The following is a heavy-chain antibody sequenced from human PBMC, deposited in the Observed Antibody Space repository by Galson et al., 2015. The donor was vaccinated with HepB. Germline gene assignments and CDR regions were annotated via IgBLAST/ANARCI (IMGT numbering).Heavy chain of an antibody. J-gene: IGHJ4*02. CDR2: IYYSGST. V-gene: IGHV4-59*01. Sequence: ETLSLTCTVSGGSTSSYYWGWIRQPPGKGLGWIGYIYYSGSTNYNPSLKSRVTISVDTSKNQFSLKLSSVTAADTAVYYCARGPGIAVAIDYWGQGTLVTVSS. CDR3: ARGPGIAVAIDY. CDR1: GGSTSSYY. D-gene: IGHD6-19*01.